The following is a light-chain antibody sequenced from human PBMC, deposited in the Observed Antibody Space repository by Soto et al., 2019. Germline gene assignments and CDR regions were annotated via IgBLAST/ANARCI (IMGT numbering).Light chain of an antibody. Sequence: EIVMTQSLATLSVSPGERATLSCRASESVSSNLAWYQQKPGQAPRLLIFGASARATGIPARFSGSGSATEFTLTNSSLQSEDSAVYYCQQYNNWPYTFGQGTNLEIK. V-gene: IGKV3-15*01. CDR1: ESVSSN. J-gene: IGKJ2*01. CDR3: QQYNNWPYT. CDR2: GAS.